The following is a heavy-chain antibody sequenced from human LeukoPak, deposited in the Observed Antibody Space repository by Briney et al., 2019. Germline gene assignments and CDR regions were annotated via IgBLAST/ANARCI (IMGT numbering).Heavy chain of an antibody. CDR1: GGSFSGYY. D-gene: IGHD5-12*01. CDR2: INHSGST. V-gene: IGHV4-34*01. CDR3: ARGLNSGYVRL. Sequence: SETLSLTCAVYGGSFSGYYWSWIRQPPGKGLEWIGEINHSGSTNYNPSLKSRVTISVDTSKNQFSLKLSSVSAADTAVYYCARGLNSGYVRLWGQGTLVTVSS. J-gene: IGHJ4*02.